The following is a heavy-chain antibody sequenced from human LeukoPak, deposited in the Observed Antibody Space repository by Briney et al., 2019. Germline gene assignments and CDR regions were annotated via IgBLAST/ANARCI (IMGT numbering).Heavy chain of an antibody. D-gene: IGHD5-18*01. Sequence: PGGSLRLSCAASGFSFSTYAMHWVRQAPGMGPEWVAVVSRDGSNKYYTDSVRGRFTISRDNSKNTFFLQLNGLRTGDTAFYYCARAIMGTENLDYWGQGTLVTVSS. V-gene: IGHV3-30*10. CDR2: VSRDGSNK. CDR1: GFSFSTYA. CDR3: ARAIMGTENLDY. J-gene: IGHJ4*02.